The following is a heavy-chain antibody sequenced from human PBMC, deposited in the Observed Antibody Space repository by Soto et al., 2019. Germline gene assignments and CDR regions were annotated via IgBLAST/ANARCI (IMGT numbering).Heavy chain of an antibody. CDR1: GYTFTIYG. Sequence: GASVKVSCKASGYTFTIYGISWVRQAPGQGLEWMGWMSAYNGNTNYAQKLQGRVTMTTDTSTRTGYMELRSLRSDDTAVYYCARDRGSSRFDPWGQGTLVTVSS. D-gene: IGHD6-6*01. CDR3: ARDRGSSRFDP. J-gene: IGHJ5*02. CDR2: MSAYNGNT. V-gene: IGHV1-18*01.